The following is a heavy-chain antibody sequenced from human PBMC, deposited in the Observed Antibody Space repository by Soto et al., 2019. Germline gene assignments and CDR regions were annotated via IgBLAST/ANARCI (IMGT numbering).Heavy chain of an antibody. D-gene: IGHD3-3*01. J-gene: IGHJ4*02. CDR2: IYYSGST. CDR1: GGSISSSSYY. V-gene: IGHV4-39*01. Sequence: QLQLQESGPGLVKPSETLSLTCTVSGGSISSSSYYWGWIRQPPGKGLEWIGSIYYSGSTYYNPSLKSRVTISVDTSKNQFSLKLSSVTAADTAVYYCAKMRVAIRKYYFDYWGQGTLVTVSS. CDR3: AKMRVAIRKYYFDY.